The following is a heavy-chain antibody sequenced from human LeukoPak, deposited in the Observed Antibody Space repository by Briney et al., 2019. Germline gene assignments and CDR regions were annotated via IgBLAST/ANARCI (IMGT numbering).Heavy chain of an antibody. Sequence: GASVKVSCKASGYTFTGYYMHWVRQAPGQGLEWMGWINPNSGGTNYAQKFQGRVTMTRDTSISTAYMELSRLRSDDTAVYYCARLLPNDFTFVDYWGQGTLVTVSS. CDR2: INPNSGGT. D-gene: IGHD3-3*01. CDR1: GYTFTGYY. CDR3: ARLLPNDFTFVDY. V-gene: IGHV1-2*02. J-gene: IGHJ4*02.